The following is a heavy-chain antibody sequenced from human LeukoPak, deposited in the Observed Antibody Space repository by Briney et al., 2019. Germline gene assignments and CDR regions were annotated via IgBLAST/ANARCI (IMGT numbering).Heavy chain of an antibody. CDR2: ISGSAVTK. CDR1: GFTFSHYA. CDR3: AKDDDWGRYKH. V-gene: IGHV3-23*01. J-gene: IGHJ1*01. Sequence: GGSLRLSCAASGFTFSHYAMTWVRQSPGKGLEWVSAISGSAVTKHYTDSVKGRFTISRDNSKNTQSLQMNSLRAEDTAVYYCAKDDDWGRYKHWGQGTLVTVSS. D-gene: IGHD3-16*01.